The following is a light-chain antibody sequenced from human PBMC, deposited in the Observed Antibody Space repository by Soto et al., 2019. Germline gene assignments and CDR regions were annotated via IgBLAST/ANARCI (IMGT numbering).Light chain of an antibody. CDR2: DVS. J-gene: IGLJ2*01. Sequence: QPASVSGSPGQSITISCTGTSSDVGGYNYVSWYQQHPGKAPKLMIYDVSNRPSGVSNRFSGSKSGNTASLTISGLQAEDEADYYCSSYTSSSTLVFGGGTKVTV. CDR3: SSYTSSSTLV. V-gene: IGLV2-14*01. CDR1: SSDVGGYNY.